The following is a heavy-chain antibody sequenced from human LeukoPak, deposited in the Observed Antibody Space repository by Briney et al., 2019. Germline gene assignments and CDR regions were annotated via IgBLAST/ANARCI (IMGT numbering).Heavy chain of an antibody. V-gene: IGHV3-30-3*01. CDR1: GFTFSSYA. J-gene: IGHJ6*02. Sequence: GGSLRLSCVASGFTFSSYAMHWVRQAPGKGLEWVAVISYDGNNEYYADSVRGRFTISRDDSKNTLYLQMNSLRPEDTAVYYCARGATVVVVAEDYYYYGMDVWGQGITVTVSS. CDR3: ARGATVVVVAEDYYYYGMDV. D-gene: IGHD2-15*01. CDR2: ISYDGNNE.